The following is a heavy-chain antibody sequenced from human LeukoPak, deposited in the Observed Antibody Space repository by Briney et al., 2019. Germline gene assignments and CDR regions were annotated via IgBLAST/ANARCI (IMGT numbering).Heavy chain of an antibody. D-gene: IGHD3-22*01. CDR2: IYSGGST. Sequence: QTGGSLRLSCAASGFTVSSNYMSWVRQAPGKGLEWVSVIYSGGSTYYADSVKGRFTISRDNSKNTLYLQMNSLRAEDTAVYYCARERGYYDSSGDPDWRFDPWGQGTLVTVSS. V-gene: IGHV3-53*01. J-gene: IGHJ5*02. CDR1: GFTVSSNY. CDR3: ARERGYYDSSGDPDWRFDP.